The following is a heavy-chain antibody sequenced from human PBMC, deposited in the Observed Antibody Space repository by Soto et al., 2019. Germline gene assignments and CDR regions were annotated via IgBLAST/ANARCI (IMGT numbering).Heavy chain of an antibody. J-gene: IGHJ6*02. CDR3: ARGFRDYDILTGSDYYYHYYGMDV. Sequence: GASVKVSCKASGYTFTGYYMHWVRQAPGQGLEWMGWINPNSGGTNYAQKFQGWVTMTRDTSISTAYMELSRLRSDDTAVYYCARGFRDYDILTGSDYYYHYYGMDVWGQGTTVTVSS. CDR2: INPNSGGT. D-gene: IGHD3-9*01. CDR1: GYTFTGYY. V-gene: IGHV1-2*04.